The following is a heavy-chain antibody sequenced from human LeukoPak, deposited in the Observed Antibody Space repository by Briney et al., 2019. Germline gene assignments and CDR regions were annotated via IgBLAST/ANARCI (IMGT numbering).Heavy chain of an antibody. D-gene: IGHD5-12*01. V-gene: IGHV1-18*04. CDR1: GYSFTSYY. J-gene: IGHJ4*02. Sequence: ASVKVSCKASGYSFTSYYMHWVRQAPGQGLEWMGWINTYNGETDYAQNFQGRVTMTTDTSTSTAYMDLWSLTSDDTAVYYCARGRLGVSGYKDYLDYWGQGTLVTVSS. CDR2: INTYNGET. CDR3: ARGRLGVSGYKDYLDY.